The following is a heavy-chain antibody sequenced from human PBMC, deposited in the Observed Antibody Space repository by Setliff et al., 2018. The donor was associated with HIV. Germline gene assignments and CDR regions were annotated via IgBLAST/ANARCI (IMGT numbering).Heavy chain of an antibody. J-gene: IGHJ4*02. CDR1: GGSISSSSYY. CDR3: ARLDCSSSSGFVDY. V-gene: IGHV4-39*01. Sequence: SETLSLTCTVSGGSISSSSYYWGWIRQPPGKGLEWIGSIYYSGSTYYNPSLKSRVTISVDTSKNQFSLKLSSVTAADTAVYYCARLDCSSSSGFVDYWGQRTLVTVSS. D-gene: IGHD2-2*01. CDR2: IYYSGST.